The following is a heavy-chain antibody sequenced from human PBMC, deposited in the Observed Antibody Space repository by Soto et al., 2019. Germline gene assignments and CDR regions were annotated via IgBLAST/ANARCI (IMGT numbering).Heavy chain of an antibody. D-gene: IGHD1-1*01. V-gene: IGHV4-4*07. J-gene: IGHJ5*02. CDR2: IYATGTT. Sequence: LSLTCTVSGASISGFYWSWIRKSAGKGLEWIGRIYATGTTDYNPSLKSRVMMSVDTSKKQFSLKLRSVTAADTAVYYCVRDGTKTLRDWFDPWGQGMSVTVSS. CDR1: GASISGFY. CDR3: VRDGTKTLRDWFDP.